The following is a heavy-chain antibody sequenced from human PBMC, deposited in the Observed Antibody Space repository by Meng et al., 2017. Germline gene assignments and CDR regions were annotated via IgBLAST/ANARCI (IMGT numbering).Heavy chain of an antibody. V-gene: IGHV6-1*01. J-gene: IGHJ4*02. CDR2: AYYRSKWYH. D-gene: IGHD1-26*01. CDR1: GDSGSSNSAA. CDR3: ARGSYSFDS. Sequence: QKQLQQSGQGLVKPSQTLSRCCAISGDSGSSNSAAWNWIRQSPSRGLGWLGRAYYRSKWYHDYAESVKSRISIDPDTSKNQFSLQLRSVTPEDSAVYYCARGSYSFDSWGQRTLVTVSS.